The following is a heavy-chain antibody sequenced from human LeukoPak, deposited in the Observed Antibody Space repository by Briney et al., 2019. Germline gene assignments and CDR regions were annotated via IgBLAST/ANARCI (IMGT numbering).Heavy chain of an antibody. CDR2: IYAGDCDT. Sequence: GESLKISSRSSGCPFSNYWIAWVRRMPGKGGEWMGIIYAGDCDTTYSPSFRGHVTISADKSTSSAYLQWGNLKASDTATYFCARGLGIAIRRLAFDVWGQGTMVTVSS. J-gene: IGHJ3*01. CDR1: GCPFSNYW. D-gene: IGHD6-13*01. CDR3: ARGLGIAIRRLAFDV. V-gene: IGHV5-51*01.